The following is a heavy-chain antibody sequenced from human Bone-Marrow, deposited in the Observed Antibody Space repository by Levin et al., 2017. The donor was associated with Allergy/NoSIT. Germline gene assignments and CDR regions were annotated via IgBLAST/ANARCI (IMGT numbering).Heavy chain of an antibody. V-gene: IGHV1-69*13. CDR1: GGTFSSYA. D-gene: IGHD5-12*01. CDR3: AREYSGYEDDAFDI. Sequence: GASVKVSCKASGGTFSSYAISWVRQAPGQGLEWMGGIIPIFGTANYAQKFQGRVTITADESTSTAYMELSSLRSEDTAVYYCAREYSGYEDDAFDIWGQGTMVTVSS. CDR2: IIPIFGTA. J-gene: IGHJ3*02.